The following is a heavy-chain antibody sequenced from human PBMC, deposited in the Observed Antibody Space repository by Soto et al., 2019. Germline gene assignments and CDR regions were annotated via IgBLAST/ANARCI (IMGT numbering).Heavy chain of an antibody. CDR1: GGSISSSNW. Sequence: QVQLQESGPGLVKPSGTLSLTCAVSGGSISSSNWWSWVRQPPGKGLEWIGEIYHSGSTTYNPSLKSLVTISVDKSKNQFSLKLSSVTAADTAVYYCARGGKQLVSVDYWGQGTLVTVSS. D-gene: IGHD6-13*01. CDR3: ARGGKQLVSVDY. J-gene: IGHJ4*02. CDR2: IYHSGST. V-gene: IGHV4-4*02.